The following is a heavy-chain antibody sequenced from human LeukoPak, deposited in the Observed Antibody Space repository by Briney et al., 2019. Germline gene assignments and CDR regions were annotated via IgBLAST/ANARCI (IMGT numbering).Heavy chain of an antibody. CDR3: AKDGTSYYYIYY. V-gene: IGHV3-53*01. CDR1: GFTVSSNY. D-gene: IGHD2/OR15-2a*01. Sequence: GSLRLSCAASGFTVSSNYMSWVRQAPGKGLEWVSVIYSGGSTYYADSVKGRFTISRDNSKNTLYLQMNSLRAEDTAVYYCAKDGTSYYYIYYWGQGTLVTVSS. J-gene: IGHJ4*02. CDR2: IYSGGST.